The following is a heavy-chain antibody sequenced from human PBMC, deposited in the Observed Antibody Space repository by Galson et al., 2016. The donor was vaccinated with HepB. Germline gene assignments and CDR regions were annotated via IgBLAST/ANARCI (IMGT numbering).Heavy chain of an antibody. J-gene: IGHJ4*02. Sequence: SLRLSCAASGFTFSSYWMQWVRQAPGKGLVWVSRIHSDGSTTSYADSVKGRFTISRDNAKNTLYLQMNSLRAEDTAVYYCARTIVAVPGADDYFDYWGQGTLVTVSS. D-gene: IGHD2-2*01. CDR2: IHSDGSTT. CDR1: GFTFSSYW. V-gene: IGHV3-74*01. CDR3: ARTIVAVPGADDYFDY.